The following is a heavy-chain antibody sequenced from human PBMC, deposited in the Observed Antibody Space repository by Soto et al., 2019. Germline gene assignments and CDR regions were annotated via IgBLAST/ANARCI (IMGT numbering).Heavy chain of an antibody. D-gene: IGHD1-26*01. Sequence: SVKVSCKASGFTFTSSAVQWVRQARGQRLEWIGWIVVGSGNTNYAQKFQERVTITRDMSTSTAYMELSSLRSEDTAVHYCAADQFLRGLPSYNWFDPWGQGTLVTVSS. V-gene: IGHV1-58*01. J-gene: IGHJ5*02. CDR1: GFTFTSSA. CDR3: AADQFLRGLPSYNWFDP. CDR2: IVVGSGNT.